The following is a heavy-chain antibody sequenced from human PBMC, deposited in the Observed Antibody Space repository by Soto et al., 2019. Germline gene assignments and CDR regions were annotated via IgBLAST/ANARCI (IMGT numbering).Heavy chain of an antibody. CDR2: IKSKTDGGTT. V-gene: IGHV3-15*01. D-gene: IGHD3-22*01. Sequence: SWVRQAPGKGLEWVGRIKSKTDGGTTDYAAPVKGRFTISGDDSKNTLYLQMNSLKTEDTAVYYCTTQYYYDSSGSLLNWGQGTLVTVSS. J-gene: IGHJ4*02. CDR3: TTQYYYDSSGSLLN.